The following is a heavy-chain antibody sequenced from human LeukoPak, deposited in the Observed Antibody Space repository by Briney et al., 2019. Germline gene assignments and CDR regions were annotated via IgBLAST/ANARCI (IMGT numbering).Heavy chain of an antibody. CDR1: GYTFTSYG. V-gene: IGHV1-18*01. CDR3: AREVDYYDTSDYFPLGY. J-gene: IGHJ4*02. CDR2: ISAYNGNT. Sequence: ASMKVSCKASGYTFTSYGISWVRQAPGQGLEWMGWISAYNGNTNYAQKFQGRVTMTRDTSISTAYMELSRLRSDDTAVYYCAREVDYYDTSDYFPLGYWGQGTLVTVSS. D-gene: IGHD3-22*01.